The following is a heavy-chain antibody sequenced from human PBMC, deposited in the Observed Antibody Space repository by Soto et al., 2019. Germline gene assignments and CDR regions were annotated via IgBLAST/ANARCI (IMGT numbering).Heavy chain of an antibody. CDR1: GGSISSGGYY. CDR2: IYYSGST. J-gene: IGHJ4*02. V-gene: IGHV4-31*03. CDR3: AATTYDFWSGYHHQGYYFDY. D-gene: IGHD3-3*01. Sequence: SETLSLTCTVSGGSISSGGYYWSWIRQHPGKGLEWIGYIYYSGSTYYNPSLKSRVTISVDTSKNQFSLKLSSVTAADTAVYYCAATTYDFWSGYHHQGYYFDYWGQGTLVTVSS.